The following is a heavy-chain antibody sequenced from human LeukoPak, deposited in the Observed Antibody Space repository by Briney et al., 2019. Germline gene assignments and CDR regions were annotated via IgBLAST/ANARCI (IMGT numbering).Heavy chain of an antibody. Sequence: GGSLRLSCAAPRSTFSTYGMSWLRQAPRNGLEWVSSISGSGGRTYFADSVRGRFTISRDNSKNTLYLQMNSLRAEDTAVYYCAKDFYGSGSGIYKKERPYYFDYWGQGTLVTVSS. CDR2: ISGSGGRT. CDR3: AKDFYGSGSGIYKKERPYYFDY. V-gene: IGHV3-23*01. D-gene: IGHD3-10*01. J-gene: IGHJ4*02. CDR1: RSTFSTYG.